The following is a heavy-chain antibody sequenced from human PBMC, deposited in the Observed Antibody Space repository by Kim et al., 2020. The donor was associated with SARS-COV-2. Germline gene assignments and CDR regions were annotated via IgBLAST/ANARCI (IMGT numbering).Heavy chain of an antibody. CDR1: GYSINSDYY. J-gene: IGHJ4*02. D-gene: IGHD4-17*01. CDR3: ARADNRAVTIDY. CDR2: IYHSGST. V-gene: IGHV4-38-2*02. Sequence: SETLSLTCTVSGYSINSDYYWGWIRQPPGKGLEWIGSIYHSGSTYYKPSLKSRVTISIDTSKNQFSLKLSSVTTADTAVYYCARADNRAVTIDYWGQGTL.